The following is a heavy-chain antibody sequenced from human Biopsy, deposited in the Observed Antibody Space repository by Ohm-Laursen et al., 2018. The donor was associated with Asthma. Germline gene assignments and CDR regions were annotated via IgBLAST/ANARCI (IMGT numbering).Heavy chain of an antibody. CDR3: ARGDSSNWSHYYFDY. CDR1: GFAVSRDH. J-gene: IGHJ4*02. V-gene: IGHV3-30*14. Sequence: SLRLSCAASGFAVSRDHMFWVRQAPGKGLEWVAVMSFDGRQTYYADSVKGRFTISRDNSKNTLYLQMHSLRAEDTAVYYCARGDSSNWSHYYFDYWGQGTLVTVSS. CDR2: MSFDGRQT. D-gene: IGHD3-22*01.